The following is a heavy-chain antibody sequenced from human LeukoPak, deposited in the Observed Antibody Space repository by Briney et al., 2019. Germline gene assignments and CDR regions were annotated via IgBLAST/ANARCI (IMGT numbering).Heavy chain of an antibody. CDR2: INHSGST. CDR3: ARDGNSFPFDY. D-gene: IGHD4-23*01. Sequence: SETLSLTRAVYGGSFSGYYWSWIRQPPGKGLEWIGEINHSGSTNYNPSLKSRVTISVDTSKNQFSLKLSSVTAADTAVYYCARDGNSFPFDYWGQGTLVTVSS. V-gene: IGHV4-34*01. J-gene: IGHJ4*02. CDR1: GGSFSGYY.